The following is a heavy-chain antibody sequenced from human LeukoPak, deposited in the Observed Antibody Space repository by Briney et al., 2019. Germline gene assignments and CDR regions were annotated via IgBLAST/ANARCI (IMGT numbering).Heavy chain of an antibody. J-gene: IGHJ4*02. V-gene: IGHV3-11*04. D-gene: IGHD2-15*01. CDR1: GFTFSDYY. Sequence: GGSLRLSCAASGFTFSDYYMSWIRQAPGKGLEWVSYISSSGSTIYYADSVKGRFTISRDNSKNTLYLQMNSLRAEDTAVYYCARAESSSWAYFEYWGQGTLVTVSS. CDR3: ARAESSSWAYFEY. CDR2: ISSSGSTI.